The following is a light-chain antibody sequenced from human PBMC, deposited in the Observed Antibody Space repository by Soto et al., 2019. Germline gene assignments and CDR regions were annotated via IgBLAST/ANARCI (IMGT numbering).Light chain of an antibody. CDR1: SSDIGAYDY. CDR3: SSYTSRATRV. CDR2: EVN. J-gene: IGLJ1*01. Sequence: QSDLTQPASVSGSPGQSITLSCTGTSSDIGAYDYVSWFQQHPGKAPKLMISEVNNRPSGVSNRFSGSKSGNTASLTISGLQAEDEADYYCSSYTSRATRVFGTGTKVTVL. V-gene: IGLV2-14*01.